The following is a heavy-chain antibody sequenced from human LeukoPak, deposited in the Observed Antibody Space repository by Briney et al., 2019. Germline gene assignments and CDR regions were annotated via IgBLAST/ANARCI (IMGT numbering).Heavy chain of an antibody. J-gene: IGHJ5*02. Sequence: PSETPSLTCAVYGGSFSGYYWSWIRQPPGKGLEWIGEINHSGSTNYNPSLKSRVTISVDTSKNQFSLKLSSVTAADTAVYYCARGGEGYCSGGSCYYGYNWFDPWGQGTLVTVSS. V-gene: IGHV4-34*01. D-gene: IGHD2-15*01. CDR3: ARGGEGYCSGGSCYYGYNWFDP. CDR2: INHSGST. CDR1: GGSFSGYY.